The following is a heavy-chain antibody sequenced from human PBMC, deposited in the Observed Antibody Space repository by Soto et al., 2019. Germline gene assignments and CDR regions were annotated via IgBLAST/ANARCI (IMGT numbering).Heavy chain of an antibody. CDR3: AGETYYYDSSGPHVDY. Sequence: ASVKVSCKAPGGTFSSYTISWVRQAPGQGLEWMGRIIPILGIANYAQKFQGRVTITADKSTSTAYMELSSLRSEDTAVYYCAGETYYYDSSGPHVDYWGQGTLVTVSS. J-gene: IGHJ4*02. CDR1: GGTFSSYT. D-gene: IGHD3-22*01. CDR2: IIPILGIA. V-gene: IGHV1-69*02.